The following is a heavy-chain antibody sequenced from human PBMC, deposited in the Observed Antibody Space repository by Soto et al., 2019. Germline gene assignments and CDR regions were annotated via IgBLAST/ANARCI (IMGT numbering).Heavy chain of an antibody. CDR1: GFTFSSYV. Sequence: EVRLSESEGGLIQPGGSLRLSCAASGFTFSSYVMSWVRQAPGTGLEWVSGISGSGTNTYYADSVKGRFTISRDNSKNTLYLQMTSLRAEDTAEYYCAKDNSPYSGYNSFDYWGEGTLVTVSS. CDR3: AKDNSPYSGYNSFDY. V-gene: IGHV3-23*01. CDR2: ISGSGTNT. J-gene: IGHJ4*02. D-gene: IGHD5-12*01.